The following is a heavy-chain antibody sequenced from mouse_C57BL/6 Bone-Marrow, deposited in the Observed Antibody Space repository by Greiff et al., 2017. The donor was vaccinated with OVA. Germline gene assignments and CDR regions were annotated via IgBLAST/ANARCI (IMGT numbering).Heavy chain of an antibody. V-gene: IGHV1-72*01. CDR2: IDPNSGGT. CDR3: ARTGVFTTVVAYYFDY. J-gene: IGHJ2*01. CDR1: GYTFTSYW. Sequence: QVQLQQPGAELVKPGASVKLSCKASGYTFTSYWMHWVKQRPGRGLEWIGRIDPNSGGTKYNEKFKSKATLTVDKPSSTAYMQLSSLTSEDSAVYYCARTGVFTTVVAYYFDYWGQGTTLTVSS. D-gene: IGHD1-1*01.